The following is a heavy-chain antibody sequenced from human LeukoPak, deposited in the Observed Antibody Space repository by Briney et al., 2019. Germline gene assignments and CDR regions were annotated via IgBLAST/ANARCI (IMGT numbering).Heavy chain of an antibody. J-gene: IGHJ4*02. D-gene: IGHD2-21*01. CDR1: GFTFSSYA. V-gene: IGHV3-30*04. CDR3: ARNPDYYFDY. Sequence: GGSLRLSCAASGFTFSSYAIHWVRQAPGKGLEWVAVISYDGSNKYYADSVKGRFTISRDNSKNTLYLQMNSLRAEDTAVYYCARNPDYYFDYWGQGTLVTVYS. CDR2: ISYDGSNK.